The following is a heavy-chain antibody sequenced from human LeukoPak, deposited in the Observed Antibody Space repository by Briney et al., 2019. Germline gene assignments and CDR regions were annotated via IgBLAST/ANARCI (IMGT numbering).Heavy chain of an antibody. CDR3: ARGRWGAYYYYYYYMDV. V-gene: IGHV4-34*01. CDR2: INHSGST. Sequence: NSSETLSLTCAVYGGSFSGYYWSWIRQPPGKGLEWIGEINHSGSTNYNPSLKSRVTISVDTSKNQFYLKLSSVTAADTAVYYCARGRWGAYYYYYYYMDVWGKGTTVTVSS. CDR1: GGSFSGYY. D-gene: IGHD3-16*01. J-gene: IGHJ6*03.